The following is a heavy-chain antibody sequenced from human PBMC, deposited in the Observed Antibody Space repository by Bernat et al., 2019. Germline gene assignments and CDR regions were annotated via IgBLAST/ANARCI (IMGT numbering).Heavy chain of an antibody. CDR2: ISYSGST. Sequence: QVQLQESGSGLVKPSQTLSLTCTVSGGSVSSGSYSWSWIRQPPGKGLEWIGYISYSGSTNYNPSLKSRVTISVDTSKSQFALKLSSVTPADTAVYYCARDRDSKNNWFDPWGQGTLVTVSS. J-gene: IGHJ5*02. CDR1: GGSVSSGSYS. D-gene: IGHD4-11*01. V-gene: IGHV4-61*01. CDR3: ARDRDSKNNWFDP.